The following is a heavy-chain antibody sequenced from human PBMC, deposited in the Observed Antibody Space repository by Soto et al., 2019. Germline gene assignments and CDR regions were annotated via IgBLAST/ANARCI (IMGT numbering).Heavy chain of an antibody. CDR2: IYYIGST. CDR1: GVSISTTSYY. V-gene: IGHV4-39*01. D-gene: IGHD1-26*01. J-gene: IGHJ3*02. CDR3: ARSWGGSYIDAFDI. Sequence: SETLSLTCTVSGVSISTTSYYWGLFRQPPGKGLEWIGSIYYIGSTYYNPSLKSRVTISVDTSKNQFSLMLNSVTAADTAVFYCARSWGGSYIDAFDIWGQGTLVS.